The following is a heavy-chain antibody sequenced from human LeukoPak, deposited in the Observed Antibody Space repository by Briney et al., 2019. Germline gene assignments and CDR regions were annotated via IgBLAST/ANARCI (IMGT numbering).Heavy chain of an antibody. V-gene: IGHV3-15*01. D-gene: IGHD1-26*01. Sequence: GGSLRLSCAASGFTFSNAWMSWVRQAPGKGLEWVGRIKSKTDGGTTDYAAPVKGRFTISRDDSKNTLYLQMNSLKTEDTAVYYCTTDLSGSYYEDNYWGQGTLVTVPS. CDR1: GFTFSNAW. J-gene: IGHJ4*02. CDR3: TTDLSGSYYEDNY. CDR2: IKSKTDGGTT.